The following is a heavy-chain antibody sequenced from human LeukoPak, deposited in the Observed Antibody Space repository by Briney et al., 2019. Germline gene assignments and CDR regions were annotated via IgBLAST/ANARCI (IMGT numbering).Heavy chain of an antibody. CDR3: ARSGVMITFGGVIESWFDP. V-gene: IGHV4-34*01. CDR1: GGSFSGYY. D-gene: IGHD3-16*02. Sequence: SETLSLTCAVYGGSFSGYYWSWIRQPPGKGLEWIGEINHSGSTNYNPSLKSRVTISVDTSKNQFSLKLSSVTAADTAVYYCARSGVMITFGGVIESWFDPWGQGTLVTVSS. CDR2: INHSGST. J-gene: IGHJ5*02.